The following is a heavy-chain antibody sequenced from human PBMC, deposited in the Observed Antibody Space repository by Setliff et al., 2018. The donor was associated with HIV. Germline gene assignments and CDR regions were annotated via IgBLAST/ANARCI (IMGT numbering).Heavy chain of an antibody. V-gene: IGHV3-7*01. CDR1: GFTFSRYW. CDR2: IKQDGSEK. D-gene: IGHD6-13*01. CDR3: ARDQTYSITWHAHDY. J-gene: IGHJ4*02. Sequence: GGSLRLSCAASGFTFSRYWMSWVRQAPGKGLEWVANIKQDGSEKYYVDSVKGRFTISRDNAKNSLYLQMNSLRAEDTAVYYCARDQTYSITWHAHDYWGQGTLVTVSS.